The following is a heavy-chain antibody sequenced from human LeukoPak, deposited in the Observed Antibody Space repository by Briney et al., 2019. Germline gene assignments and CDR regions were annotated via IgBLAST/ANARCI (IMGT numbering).Heavy chain of an antibody. D-gene: IGHD3-3*01. V-gene: IGHV3-21*01. J-gene: IGHJ3*01. CDR2: ISSSSGYI. CDR3: ARNGVVSDAFDV. Sequence: GGSLRLSCAASGFTFSSSSMNWVRQAPGKGLEWVSSISSSSGYIYYADSVKGRFTISRDNAKNSLYLQMNSLRAEDTAVYYCARNGVVSDAFDVWGQGTMFTVSS. CDR1: GFTFSSSS.